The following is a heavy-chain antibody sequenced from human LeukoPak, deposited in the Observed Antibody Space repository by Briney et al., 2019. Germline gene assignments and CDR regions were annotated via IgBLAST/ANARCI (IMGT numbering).Heavy chain of an antibody. CDR1: GYTFTGYY. V-gene: IGHV1-2*02. D-gene: IGHD3-10*01. CDR2: INPNSGGT. Sequence: VASVKVSCKASGYTFTGYYMRWVRQAPGQGLEWMGWINPNSGGTNYAQKFQGRVTMTRDTSISTAYMELSRLRSDDTAVYYCARAVMVRGVIQEYLSWFDPWGQGTLVTVSS. CDR3: ARAVMVRGVIQEYLSWFDP. J-gene: IGHJ5*02.